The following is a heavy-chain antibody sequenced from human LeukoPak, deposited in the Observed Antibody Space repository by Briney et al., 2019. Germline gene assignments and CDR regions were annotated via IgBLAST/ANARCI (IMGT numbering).Heavy chain of an antibody. CDR1: GYTFTSYG. D-gene: IGHD5-12*01. Sequence: GASVKVSCKASGYTFTSYGISWVRQAPAQGLEWMGWISAYNGNTNYAQKLQGRVTMTTDTSTSTAYMELRSLRSDDTAVYYCARDLRGSGYPTACAYWGQGTLVTVSS. J-gene: IGHJ4*02. V-gene: IGHV1-18*01. CDR2: ISAYNGNT. CDR3: ARDLRGSGYPTACAY.